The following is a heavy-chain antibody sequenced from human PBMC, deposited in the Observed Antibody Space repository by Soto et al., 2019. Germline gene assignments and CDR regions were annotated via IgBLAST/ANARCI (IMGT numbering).Heavy chain of an antibody. D-gene: IGHD3-10*01. CDR1: GFTFSSYA. J-gene: IGHJ4*02. CDR3: ARGPKQMSVLLWFGELLPYY. V-gene: IGHV3-30-3*01. Sequence: PGGSLRLSCAASGFTFSSYAMHWVRQAPDKGLEWVAVISYDGSNKYYADSVKGRFTISRDNSKNTLYLQMNSLRAEDTAVYYCARGPKQMSVLLWFGELLPYYWGQGTLVTVSS. CDR2: ISYDGSNK.